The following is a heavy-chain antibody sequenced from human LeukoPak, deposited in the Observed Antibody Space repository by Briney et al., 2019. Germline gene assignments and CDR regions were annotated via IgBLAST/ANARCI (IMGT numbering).Heavy chain of an antibody. Sequence: ASVKVSCKASGYTFTSYDINWVRQATGQGLEWMGWMNPNSGNTGYAQKFKGRVTMTRNTSISTAYMELSSLRSEDTAVYYCARIKGYYDSSGYYYDSWFDPWGQGTLVTVSS. V-gene: IGHV1-8*01. D-gene: IGHD3-22*01. CDR2: MNPNSGNT. J-gene: IGHJ5*02. CDR3: ARIKGYYDSSGYYYDSWFDP. CDR1: GYTFTSYD.